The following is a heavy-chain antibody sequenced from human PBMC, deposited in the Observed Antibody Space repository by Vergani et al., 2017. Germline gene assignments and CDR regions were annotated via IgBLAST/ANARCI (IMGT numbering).Heavy chain of an antibody. CDR3: AKTEDSTSESWYFDL. CDR2: ITGSGGTT. D-gene: IGHD6-13*01. V-gene: IGHV3-23*01. J-gene: IGHJ2*01. CDR1: GFNFRKNT. Sequence: QLMQSGGGLVQRGGSLRLSCVASGFNFRKNTMNWVRQSTGKGLEWVAAITGSGGTTHYAESVKGLFTVSRDNSGNTLFLQISGLTADDAGVYFCAKTEDSTSESWYFDLWGRGSVVFVSS.